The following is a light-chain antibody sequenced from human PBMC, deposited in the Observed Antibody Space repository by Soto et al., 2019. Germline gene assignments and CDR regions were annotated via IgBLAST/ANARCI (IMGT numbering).Light chain of an antibody. V-gene: IGLV2-14*01. CDR3: SSYTSSNTLVV. Sequence: QSVLTQPASVSGSPGQSITISCTGTCSDVGGYNFVSWYEQHPGKAPKLIIYEVNGRPSGVSDRFSGSKSGNTASLTISGLQAEDEAEYYCSSYTSSNTLVVFGGGTKLTVL. CDR2: EVN. CDR1: CSDVGGYNF. J-gene: IGLJ2*01.